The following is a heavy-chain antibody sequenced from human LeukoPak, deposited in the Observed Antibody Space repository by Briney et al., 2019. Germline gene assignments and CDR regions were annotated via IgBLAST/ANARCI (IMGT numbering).Heavy chain of an antibody. Sequence: VASVKVSCKASGYTFTSYDINWVRQATGQGLEWMGWMNPNSGNTGYAQKFQGRVTMTRNTSISTAYMELSSLRSEDTAVYYCARGPNTYYYDSSGYFGSGYWGQGTLVTVSS. CDR2: MNPNSGNT. CDR1: GYTFTSYD. J-gene: IGHJ4*02. D-gene: IGHD3-22*01. CDR3: ARGPNTYYYDSSGYFGSGY. V-gene: IGHV1-8*01.